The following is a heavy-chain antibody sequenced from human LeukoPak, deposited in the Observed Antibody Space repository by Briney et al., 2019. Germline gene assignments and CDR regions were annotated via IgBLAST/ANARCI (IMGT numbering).Heavy chain of an antibody. Sequence: SETLSLTCTVSGGSISSGGYYWSWIRQHPGKGLEWIGYIYYSGSTYYNPSLKSRVTISVDTSKNQFSLKLSSVTAADTAVYYCARFSDSSGYFNFYYFDYWGQGNLVTVSS. CDR2: IYYSGST. J-gene: IGHJ4*02. CDR3: ARFSDSSGYFNFYYFDY. CDR1: GGSISSGGYY. V-gene: IGHV4-31*03. D-gene: IGHD3-22*01.